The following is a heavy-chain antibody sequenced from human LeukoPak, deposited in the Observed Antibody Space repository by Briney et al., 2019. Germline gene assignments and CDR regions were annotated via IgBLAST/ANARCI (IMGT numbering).Heavy chain of an antibody. CDR3: ARVGIAVPGVLPYFDY. CDR1: GYSFSSYW. CDR2: IDPSDSYT. Sequence: GESLKISCKGSGYSFSSYWITWVRQMPGKGLEWMGRIDPSDSYTNYSPSFRGHVTISADKSISTAYLQWSSLKASDTAMYYCARVGIAVPGVLPYFDYWGQGALVTVSS. J-gene: IGHJ4*02. V-gene: IGHV5-10-1*01. D-gene: IGHD6-19*01.